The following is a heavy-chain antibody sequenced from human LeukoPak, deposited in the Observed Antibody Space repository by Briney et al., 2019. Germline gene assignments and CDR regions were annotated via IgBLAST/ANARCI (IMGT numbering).Heavy chain of an antibody. V-gene: IGHV3-7*01. CDR2: IKQDGSEK. D-gene: IGHD3-22*01. CDR3: ARDPNYYDSSGYYFDY. CDR1: GFTFSSYW. Sequence: PGGSLRLSCAASGFTFSSYWMSWVRQAPGKGLEWVANIKQDGSEKYYVDSVRGRFTISRDNAKNSLYLQMNGLRAEDTAVYYCARDPNYYDSSGYYFDYWGQGTLVTVSS. J-gene: IGHJ4*02.